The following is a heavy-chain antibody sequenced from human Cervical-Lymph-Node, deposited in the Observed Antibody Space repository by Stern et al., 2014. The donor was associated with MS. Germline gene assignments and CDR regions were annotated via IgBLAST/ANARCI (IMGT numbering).Heavy chain of an antibody. CDR3: ARGLLGSENAFDI. V-gene: IGHV1-18*01. J-gene: IGHJ3*02. CDR1: GYTFTSYG. Sequence: QVQLLQPGAEVKKPWASVKVSCKVSGYTFTSYGNSWARQPPRQGLEWMGWISAYNGNTNYAQTLQGRVAMTTVTSTSTAYMELRSLRSDDTAVYYCARGLLGSENAFDIWGQGTMVTVSS. CDR2: ISAYNGNT. D-gene: IGHD2-15*01.